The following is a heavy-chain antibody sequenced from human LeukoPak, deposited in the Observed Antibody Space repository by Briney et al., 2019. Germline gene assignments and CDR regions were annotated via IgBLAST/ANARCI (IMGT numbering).Heavy chain of an antibody. J-gene: IGHJ6*03. Sequence: PGGSLRLSCAASGFTFSSYSMNWVRQAPGKGLEWVSSISSSSYIYYADSVKGRFTISRDNAKNSLYLQMNSLRAEDTAVYYCARDKGGLLWFGELLSDYMDVWGKGTTVTVSS. CDR1: GFTFSSYS. D-gene: IGHD3-10*01. V-gene: IGHV3-21*01. CDR3: ARDKGGLLWFGELLSDYMDV. CDR2: ISSSSYI.